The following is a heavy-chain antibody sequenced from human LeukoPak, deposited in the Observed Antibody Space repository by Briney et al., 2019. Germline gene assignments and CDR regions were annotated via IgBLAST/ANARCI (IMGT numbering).Heavy chain of an antibody. CDR2: IYHSGST. D-gene: IGHD3-22*01. CDR1: GGSISSGGYS. V-gene: IGHV4-30-2*01. Sequence: SQTLSFTCAVSGGSISSGGYSWSWIRQPPGEGLEWIGYIYHSGSTYYNPSLKSRVTISVDRSKNQFSLKLSSVTAADTAVYYCAREVVILGAFDIWGQGTMVTVSS. CDR3: AREVVILGAFDI. J-gene: IGHJ3*02.